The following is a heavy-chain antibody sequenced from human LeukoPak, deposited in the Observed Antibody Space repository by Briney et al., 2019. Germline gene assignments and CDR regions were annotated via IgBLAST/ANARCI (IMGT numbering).Heavy chain of an antibody. D-gene: IGHD5-18*01. Sequence: SETLSLTCTVSGGSIISTTYYWGWIRQPPGKGLEWIGSIYYSGSTYYNPSLKSRVTISVDTSQNQFSLRLSSVTAADMAVYYCAKSMTIQSRPFDVWGQGTMVTVSS. J-gene: IGHJ3*01. V-gene: IGHV4-39*01. CDR1: GGSIISTTYY. CDR3: AKSMTIQSRPFDV. CDR2: IYYSGST.